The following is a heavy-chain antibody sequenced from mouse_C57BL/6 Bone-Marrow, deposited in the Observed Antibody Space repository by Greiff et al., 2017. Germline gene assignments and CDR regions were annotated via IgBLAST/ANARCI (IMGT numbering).Heavy chain of an antibody. J-gene: IGHJ3*01. Sequence: VQLQQPGAELVMPGASVKLSCKASGYTFTSYWMHWVKQRPGQGLEWIGEIDPSDSYTNYNQKFKGKSTLTVDKSSSTAYMQLSSLTSEDSAVCYCARNGYPLAYWGQGTLVTVSA. CDR1: GYTFTSYW. CDR2: IDPSDSYT. CDR3: ARNGYPLAY. V-gene: IGHV1-69*01. D-gene: IGHD2-2*01.